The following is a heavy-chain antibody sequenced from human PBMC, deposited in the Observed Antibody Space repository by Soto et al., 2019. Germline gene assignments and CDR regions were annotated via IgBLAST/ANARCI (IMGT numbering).Heavy chain of an antibody. CDR2: ISGSGGST. V-gene: IGHV3-23*01. CDR3: ARGFSAGKGSPTDF. J-gene: IGHJ4*02. Sequence: GSXRLSFAASGFAFSSFAMSWVRQAPGKGLDWVSAISGSGGSTYSADSVKGRFTISRDNSKNTLYLQMSSLRAEDTAVYYCARGFSAGKGSPTDFWGQGSLVTVSS. CDR1: GFAFSSFA. D-gene: IGHD6-13*01.